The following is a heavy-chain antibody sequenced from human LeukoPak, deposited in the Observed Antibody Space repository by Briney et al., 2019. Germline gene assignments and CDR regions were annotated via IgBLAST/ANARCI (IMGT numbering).Heavy chain of an antibody. CDR2: MNPNSGNT. CDR1: GYTFTSYD. D-gene: IGHD1-26*01. J-gene: IGHJ5*02. Sequence: ASVKVSCKASGYTFTSYDINWVRQATGQGLEWMGWMNPNSGNTGYAQKFQGRVTMTRNTSISTAYMELRSLRSDDTAVYYCARDGGSYYGGQPWGQGTLVTVSS. CDR3: ARDGGSYYGGQP. V-gene: IGHV1-8*01.